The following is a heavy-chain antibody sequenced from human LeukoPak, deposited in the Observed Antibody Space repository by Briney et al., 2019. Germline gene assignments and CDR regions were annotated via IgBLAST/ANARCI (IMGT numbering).Heavy chain of an antibody. Sequence: GSLRLSCAASGFTFSSYAMSWVRQAPGKGLEWVSAISGSGGSTYYADSVKGRFTISRDNSKNTLYLQMNSLRAEDTAVYYCAKVPSLRELLRALHFDYWGQGTLVTVSS. CDR2: ISGSGGST. V-gene: IGHV3-23*01. CDR1: GFTFSSYA. CDR3: AKVPSLRELLRALHFDY. J-gene: IGHJ4*02. D-gene: IGHD1-26*01.